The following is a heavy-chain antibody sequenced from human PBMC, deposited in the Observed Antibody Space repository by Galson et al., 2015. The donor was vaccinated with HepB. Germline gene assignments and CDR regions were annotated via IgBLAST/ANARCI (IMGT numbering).Heavy chain of an antibody. CDR3: ASERYSQNLKEFDY. V-gene: IGHV1-2*02. D-gene: IGHD5-18*01. CDR2: INPKGGYT. J-gene: IGHJ4*02. Sequence: SVKVSCKASGNIFSADYYHWVRQAPGQGLEYMGGINPKGGYTNSAQNFQGRVTMTRDTSINTLYMEVSRLTSDDTAVYYCASERYSQNLKEFDYWGQGTLVTVSS. CDR1: GNIFSADY.